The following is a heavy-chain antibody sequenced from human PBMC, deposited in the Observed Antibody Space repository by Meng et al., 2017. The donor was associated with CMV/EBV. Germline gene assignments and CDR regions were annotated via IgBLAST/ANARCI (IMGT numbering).Heavy chain of an antibody. V-gene: IGHV3-21*01. CDR2: ISSSSSYI. CDR1: GFTFSSYS. CDR3: AREGYSGGLDY. J-gene: IGHJ4*02. D-gene: IGHD6-13*01. Sequence: GGSLSPSCAASGFTFSSYSMNWVRQAPGNWLEWVSSISSSSSYIYYADSVKGRFTISRDNAKNSLYLQMNSLRAEDTAVYYCAREGYSGGLDYWGQGTLVTVSS.